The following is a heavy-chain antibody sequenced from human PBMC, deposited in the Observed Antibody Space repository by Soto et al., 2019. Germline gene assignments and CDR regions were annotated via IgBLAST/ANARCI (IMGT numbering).Heavy chain of an antibody. CDR3: ARAESIAARPGVDY. D-gene: IGHD6-6*01. CDR2: ISAYNGNT. J-gene: IGHJ4*02. CDR1: GYTFTSYC. Sequence: ASVKVSFKASGYTFTSYCISWVRQAPGQGLEWMGWISAYNGNTNYAQKLQGRVTMTTDTSTSTAYMELRSLRSDDTAVYYCARAESIAARPGVDYWGQGTLVTVSS. V-gene: IGHV1-18*01.